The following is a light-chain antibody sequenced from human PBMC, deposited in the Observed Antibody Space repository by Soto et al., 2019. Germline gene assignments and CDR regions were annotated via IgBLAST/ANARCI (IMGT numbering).Light chain of an antibody. CDR1: QTISTS. Sequence: DIQMTQAPSSLSASVGDRVTISCRASQTISTSLNWYQQKPGTAPRLLIYRASSVKSGVPPRFSGSGSGGDVTLTISSQRPEHIATHFGEQSYNSPPWTLGRGTKVEVK. J-gene: IGKJ1*01. CDR2: RAS. CDR3: EQSYNSPPWT. V-gene: IGKV1-39*01.